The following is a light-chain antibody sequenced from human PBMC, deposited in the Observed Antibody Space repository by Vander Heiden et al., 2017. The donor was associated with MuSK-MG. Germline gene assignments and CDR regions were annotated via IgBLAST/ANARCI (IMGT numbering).Light chain of an antibody. CDR2: GKN. Sequence: SSELTQDPAVSVALGQTVRITCQGDSLRSYYASWYKQKPGQAPVLVIYGKNNRPSGIPDRFSGSSSGNTASSTITGAQAEDEADYYCNSRDSSGNHVVFGGGTKLTVL. V-gene: IGLV3-19*01. CDR1: SLRSYY. CDR3: NSRDSSGNHVV. J-gene: IGLJ2*01.